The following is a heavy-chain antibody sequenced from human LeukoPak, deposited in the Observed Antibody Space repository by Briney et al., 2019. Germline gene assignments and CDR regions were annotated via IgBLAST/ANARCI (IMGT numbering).Heavy chain of an antibody. Sequence: GGSLRLSCAASGLTVSNSYMTWVRQAPGKGPEWVSTISGGGGSTYYADSAKGRFTISRDNSKNTLYLQMNSLRAEDTAIYYCAKEYYYDSSGSYRAGDAFDIWGQGTMVTVSS. J-gene: IGHJ3*02. D-gene: IGHD3-22*01. CDR2: ISGGGGST. CDR3: AKEYYYDSSGSYRAGDAFDI. CDR1: GLTVSNSY. V-gene: IGHV3-23*01.